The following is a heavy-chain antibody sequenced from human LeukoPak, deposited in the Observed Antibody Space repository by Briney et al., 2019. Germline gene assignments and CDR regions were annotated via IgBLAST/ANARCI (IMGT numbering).Heavy chain of an antibody. Sequence: ASVKDSCKASGYTFTRYYMHWVRQAPGQGLEWMGWINPNSGGTNYAQKFQGRVTMTRDTSISTAYMEPSRLRSDDTAVYYCARDLRLYSSSSPDYWGQGTLVTVSS. J-gene: IGHJ4*02. CDR2: INPNSGGT. V-gene: IGHV1-2*02. D-gene: IGHD6-6*01. CDR1: GYTFTRYY. CDR3: ARDLRLYSSSSPDY.